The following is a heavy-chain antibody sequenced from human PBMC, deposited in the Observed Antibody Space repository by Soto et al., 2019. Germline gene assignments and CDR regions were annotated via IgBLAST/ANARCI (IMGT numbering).Heavy chain of an antibody. J-gene: IGHJ5*02. CDR2: IWYDGTNK. CDR3: ARATGTMTIYQQGFDP. D-gene: IGHD4-17*01. Sequence: GGSLRLSCEASGFTFSAYGMHWVRQAPGKGLEWVAVIWYDGTNKDYGDSVKGRFTISRDNSKNTLYLQINSLRAEDTAMYYCARATGTMTIYQQGFDPWGQGTLVTVS. V-gene: IGHV3-33*01. CDR1: GFTFSAYG.